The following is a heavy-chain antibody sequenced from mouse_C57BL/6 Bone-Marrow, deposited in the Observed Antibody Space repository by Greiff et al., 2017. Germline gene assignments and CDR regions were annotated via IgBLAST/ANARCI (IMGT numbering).Heavy chain of an antibody. V-gene: IGHV14-4*01. J-gene: IGHJ3*01. CDR3: TGGYYWFAY. CDR1: GFNIKDDY. D-gene: IGHD2-3*01. CDR2: IDPENGDT. Sequence: EVQLQQSGAELVRPGASVKLSCTASGFNIKDDYMHWVKQRPEQGLEWIGWIDPENGDTEYASKFQGKATITADTSSNTAYLQLSSLTSEDTAVYYCTGGYYWFAYWGQGTLVTVSA.